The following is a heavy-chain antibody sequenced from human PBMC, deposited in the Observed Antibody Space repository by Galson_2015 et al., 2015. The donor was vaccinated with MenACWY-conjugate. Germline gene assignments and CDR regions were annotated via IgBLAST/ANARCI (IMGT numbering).Heavy chain of an antibody. CDR3: ARGVTRTSGTINWYFDF. CDR1: GDSVSSNSAA. Sequence: CAISGDSVSSNSAAWTWIRQSPSGGLEWLGRTYYRSRWHNDYAVSVKSRITINPDTSRNQLSLQLSSVTPEDTAVYYCARGVTRTSGTINWYFDFWGRGTLVTVSS. D-gene: IGHD6-13*01. CDR2: TYYRSRWHN. V-gene: IGHV6-1*01. J-gene: IGHJ2*01.